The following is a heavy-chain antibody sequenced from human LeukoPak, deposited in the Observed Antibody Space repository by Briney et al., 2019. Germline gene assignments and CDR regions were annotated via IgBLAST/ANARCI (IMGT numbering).Heavy chain of an antibody. J-gene: IGHJ4*02. V-gene: IGHV3-21*01. CDR2: ISSSSSYI. CDR1: GFTFSSYS. D-gene: IGHD3-22*01. CDR3: ARDRYYDSSGYSYYFDY. Sequence: GGSLRLSCAASGFTFSSYSMNWVRQAPGKGLEWVSSISSSSSYIYYADSVKGRFTISRDNAKNSLYLQMNSLRAEDTAVYYCARDRYYDSSGYSYYFDYWGQGTLVNVSS.